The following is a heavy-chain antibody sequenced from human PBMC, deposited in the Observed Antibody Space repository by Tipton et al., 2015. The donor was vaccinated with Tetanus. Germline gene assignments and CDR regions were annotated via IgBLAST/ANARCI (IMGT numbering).Heavy chain of an antibody. J-gene: IGHJ4*02. CDR3: ARIRYYPDSSAFLSDY. CDR1: GGSISSADYY. V-gene: IGHV4-61*08. D-gene: IGHD3-22*01. Sequence: TLSLTCTVSGGSISSADYYWTWMRQPPGKGLEWLGYIYYRGETNYNPSVSSRLTISLDTSKNQVSLRLTSVTAADTAVYFCARIRYYPDSSAFLSDYWGRGIRVTVSS. CDR2: IYYRGET.